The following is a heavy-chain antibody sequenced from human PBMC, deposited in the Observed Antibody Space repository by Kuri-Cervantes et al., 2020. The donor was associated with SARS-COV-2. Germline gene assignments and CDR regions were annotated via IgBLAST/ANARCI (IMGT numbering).Heavy chain of an antibody. CDR2: INPNSGGT. Sequence: ASVKVSCKASGYTFTGYYMHWVRQAPGQGLEWMGWINPNSGGTNFAQKFQGWVTMTRDTSISTVYMELSRLRSDDTAVYYCARDLQALRSSGPPYGLDVWGQGTTVTVSS. D-gene: IGHD3-16*01. CDR1: GYTFTGYY. CDR3: ARDLQALRSSGPPYGLDV. J-gene: IGHJ6*02. V-gene: IGHV1-2*04.